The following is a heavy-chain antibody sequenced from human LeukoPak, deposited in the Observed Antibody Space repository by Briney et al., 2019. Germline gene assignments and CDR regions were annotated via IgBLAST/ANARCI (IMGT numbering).Heavy chain of an antibody. CDR1: GFTFSSHA. V-gene: IGHV3-23*01. CDR3: AKDSDYIDY. J-gene: IGHJ4*02. Sequence: PGGALRLFCAASGFTFSSHAMSWVRQAPGKGLEWVSAISGSGGSTYYADSVKGRFTISRDNSKNTLYLQMNSLRAEDTAVYYCAKDSDYIDYWGQGTLVTVSS. CDR2: ISGSGGST.